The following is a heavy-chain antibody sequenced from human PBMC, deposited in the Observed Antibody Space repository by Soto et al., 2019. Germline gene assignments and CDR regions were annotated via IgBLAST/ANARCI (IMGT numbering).Heavy chain of an antibody. CDR3: ANQRRYCSSTSCYSFDY. D-gene: IGHD2-2*01. CDR1: GFTFSSYA. J-gene: IGHJ4*02. V-gene: IGHV3-23*01. Sequence: GGSLRLSCAASGFTFSSYAMSWVRQAPGKGLEWVSAISGSGGSTYYADSVKGRFTISRDNSKNTLYLQMNSLRAEDTAVHYCANQRRYCSSTSCYSFDYWGQGTLVTVSS. CDR2: ISGSGGST.